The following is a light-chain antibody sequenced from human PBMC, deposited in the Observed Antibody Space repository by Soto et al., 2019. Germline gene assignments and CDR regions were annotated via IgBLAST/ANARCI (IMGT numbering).Light chain of an antibody. V-gene: IGKV3-20*01. CDR1: ESVSSNY. CDR2: GAS. Sequence: EIVLTQSPGTLSLSPGERATLSCRASESVSSNYLAWYKRKPGQAPRLLIYGASYWATDIRSRFSGSGSGRDYTLTIARLATEEFAVYNCQQYGSTPPAFGLGTKVEI. J-gene: IGKJ1*01. CDR3: QQYGSTPPA.